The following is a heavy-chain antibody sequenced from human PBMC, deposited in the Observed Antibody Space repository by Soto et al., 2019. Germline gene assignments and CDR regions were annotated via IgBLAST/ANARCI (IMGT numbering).Heavy chain of an antibody. CDR2: ITSNGGNT. CDR3: AGRIPFGYGMDV. CDR1: GFTFSSYA. D-gene: IGHD2-21*01. J-gene: IGHJ6*02. V-gene: IGHV3-64*01. Sequence: EVQLVESGGGLVQPGGSLRLSCAASGFTFSSYAMHWVRQAPGKGLEYVSVITSNGGNTDYASSVKGRFTISRDNSKHPLYLQMGSLRAEDMAVYYCAGRIPFGYGMDVWGQGTTVTVSS.